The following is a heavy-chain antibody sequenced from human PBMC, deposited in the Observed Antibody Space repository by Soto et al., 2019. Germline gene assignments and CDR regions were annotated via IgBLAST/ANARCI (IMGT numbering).Heavy chain of an antibody. V-gene: IGHV1-18*01. Sequence: QVQLVQSGAEVKNPGAPLRVSCKSSGYTFTDYGITWVRQAPGQGLEWMGWINTYKGNINYAQRLQGRVTMTTDTATSTAYMELRSLTSDDTAVYYCARERGGYKHFDYWGQGALVTVSS. J-gene: IGHJ4*02. CDR3: ARERGGYKHFDY. CDR2: INTYKGNI. CDR1: GYTFTDYG. D-gene: IGHD1-26*01.